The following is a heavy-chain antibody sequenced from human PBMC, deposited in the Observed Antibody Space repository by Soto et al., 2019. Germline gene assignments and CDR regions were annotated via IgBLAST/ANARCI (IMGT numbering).Heavy chain of an antibody. V-gene: IGHV3-53*01. CDR2: IYDGGST. CDR3: ARERIYGPASA. CDR1: GFTVRSNY. D-gene: IGHD3-10*01. Sequence: PGGSLRLSCGVSGFTVRSNYMSWVRQAPGTGLEWVSVIYDGGSTSYADSVKGRFTISRDNSKHTVYLQMNSLRAEDTAVYFCARERIYGPASAWGQGTLVTVSS. J-gene: IGHJ4*02.